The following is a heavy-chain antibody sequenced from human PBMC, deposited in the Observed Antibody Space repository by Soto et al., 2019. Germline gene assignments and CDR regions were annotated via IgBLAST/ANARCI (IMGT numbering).Heavy chain of an antibody. D-gene: IGHD4-17*01. CDR1: GGSIGSGGYY. Sequence: QVQLQESGPGLVKPSQTLSLTCTVSGGSIGSGGYYWSWTRRHPGKALEWFGYIFYSGSTYHNPSLKRRVTISVVTSKNLFSLRLSSVTAADTAVYYCARVAVTTSYSFDYWGQGTLVTVSS. CDR3: ARVAVTTSYSFDY. V-gene: IGHV4-31*03. CDR2: IFYSGST. J-gene: IGHJ4*02.